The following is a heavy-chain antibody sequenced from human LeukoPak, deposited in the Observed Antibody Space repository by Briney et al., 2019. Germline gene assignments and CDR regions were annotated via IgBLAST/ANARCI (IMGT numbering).Heavy chain of an antibody. J-gene: IGHJ6*03. V-gene: IGHV4-34*01. Sequence: SESLSLTCAVYVGSFSGYYWSWIRQPPGKGLEWIGEINHSGSTNYNPSLKSRVTISVDTSKNQFSLKLSSVTAADTAVYYCARGQGLRYYYYYYMDVWGKGTTVTVSS. CDR1: VGSFSGYY. CDR2: INHSGST. CDR3: ARGQGLRYYYYYYMDV. D-gene: IGHD5/OR15-5a*01.